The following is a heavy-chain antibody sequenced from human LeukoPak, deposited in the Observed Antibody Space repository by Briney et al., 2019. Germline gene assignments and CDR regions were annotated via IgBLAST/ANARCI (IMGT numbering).Heavy chain of an antibody. CDR1: GGSISSYY. CDR2: IYISGSGST. J-gene: IGHJ6*03. D-gene: IGHD5-18*01. V-gene: IGHV4-4*07. Sequence: SETLSLTCTVAGGSISSYYWSWIRHPAGQGLEWIGRIYISGSGSTNYNPSLKSRVTMSVDTSKNQFSLKLSSVTAADTAVYYCARTTEGGYTYDYFYYYYMDVWGKGTTVTISS. CDR3: ARTTEGGYTYDYFYYYYMDV.